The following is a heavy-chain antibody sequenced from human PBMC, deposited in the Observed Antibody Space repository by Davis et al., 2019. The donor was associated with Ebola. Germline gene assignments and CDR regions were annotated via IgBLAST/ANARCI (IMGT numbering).Heavy chain of an antibody. CDR2: IYIGGTT. CDR3: ARNLYYYDSSGYYYGFPDY. Sequence: GESLKISCAVSGFTVSSDNMSWVRQAPGKGLEWLSVIYIGGTTYYADSVKGRFTISRDNSKNTLYLQMNSLRAEDTAVYYCARNLYYYDSSGYYYGFPDYWGQGTLVTVSS. D-gene: IGHD3-22*01. J-gene: IGHJ4*02. CDR1: GFTVSSDN. V-gene: IGHV3-66*01.